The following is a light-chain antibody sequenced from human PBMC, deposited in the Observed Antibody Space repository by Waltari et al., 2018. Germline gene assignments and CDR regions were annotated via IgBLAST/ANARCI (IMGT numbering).Light chain of an antibody. CDR2: KAS. Sequence: IQLTQSPSTLSASVGDRVTMTCRASQSVNTWLAWYQQKPGRAPNLLVSKASILQSGVPSRFSGSGSGTEFTLTISSLQSDDFATYYCQQYDDYIPLTFGGGTTVEI. CDR3: QQYDDYIPLT. J-gene: IGKJ4*01. V-gene: IGKV1-5*03. CDR1: QSVNTW.